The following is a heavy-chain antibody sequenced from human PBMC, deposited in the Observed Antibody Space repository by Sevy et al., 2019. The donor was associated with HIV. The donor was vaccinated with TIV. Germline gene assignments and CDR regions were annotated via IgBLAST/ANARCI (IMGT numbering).Heavy chain of an antibody. V-gene: IGHV3-74*01. J-gene: IGHJ6*02. CDR1: GFTFSSYW. CDR3: ARDSVVAATYYGMDV. Sequence: GGSLRLSCAASGFTFSSYWMHWVRQAPGKGLVWVSRINSDGSSTSYADSVKGRFTISRDNAKNTLYLQMNSLRVEDTAGYYCARDSVVAATYYGMDVWGQGTTVTVSS. CDR2: INSDGSST. D-gene: IGHD2-15*01.